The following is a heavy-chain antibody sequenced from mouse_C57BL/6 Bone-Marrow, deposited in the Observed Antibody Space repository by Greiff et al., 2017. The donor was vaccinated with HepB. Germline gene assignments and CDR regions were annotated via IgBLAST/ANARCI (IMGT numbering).Heavy chain of an antibody. V-gene: IGHV7-3*01. Sequence: EVQVVESGGGLVQPGGSLSLSCAASGFTFTDYYMSWVRQPPGKALEWLGFIRNKANGYTTEYSASVKGRFTISRDNSQSILYLQMNALIAEDSATYYCARHYYGSSPSDFDVWGTGTTVTVSS. J-gene: IGHJ1*03. CDR2: IRNKANGYTT. CDR1: GFTFTDYY. CDR3: ARHYYGSSPSDFDV. D-gene: IGHD1-1*01.